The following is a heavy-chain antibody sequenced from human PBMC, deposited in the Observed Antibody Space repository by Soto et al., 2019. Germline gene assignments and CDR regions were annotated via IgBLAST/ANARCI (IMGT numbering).Heavy chain of an antibody. CDR1: GYTFTGYY. D-gene: IGHD3-10*01. CDR3: ARGGYGSGSDGAFDI. J-gene: IGHJ3*02. CDR2: INPNSGGT. Sequence: ASVKVSCKASGYTFTGYYMHWVRQAPGQGLEWMGWINPNSGGTNYAQKFQGWVTMTRDTSISAAYMELSRLRSDDTAVYYCARGGYGSGSDGAFDIWGQGTMVTVSS. V-gene: IGHV1-2*04.